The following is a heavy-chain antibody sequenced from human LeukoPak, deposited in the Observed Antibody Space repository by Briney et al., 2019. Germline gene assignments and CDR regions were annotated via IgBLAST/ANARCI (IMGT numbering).Heavy chain of an antibody. CDR1: GFTFSNFL. CDR2: ISGSGGDT. J-gene: IGHJ4*02. D-gene: IGHD1-26*01. Sequence: GGSLRLSCAASGFTFSNFLMTWVRQAPGKGPEWVSAISGSGGDTYYADSVKGRFTISRDNSKNTLYLQMNSLRAEGTAVYYCAKKGATTRDFDYWGQGTLVTVSS. V-gene: IGHV3-23*01. CDR3: AKKGATTRDFDY.